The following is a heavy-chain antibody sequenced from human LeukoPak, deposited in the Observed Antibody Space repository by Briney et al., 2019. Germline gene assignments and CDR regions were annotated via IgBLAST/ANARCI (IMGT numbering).Heavy chain of an antibody. CDR1: GFTFSSYG. D-gene: IGHD3-3*01. J-gene: IGHJ6*02. Sequence: GGSLRLSCAASGFTFSSYGMHWVRQAPGKGLEWVAVISYDGSNKYYADSVKGRFTISRDNSKNTLYLQMNSLRAEDTAVYYCAKNYDFWSGGNYGMDVWGQGTTVTVSS. CDR3: AKNYDFWSGGNYGMDV. V-gene: IGHV3-30*18. CDR2: ISYDGSNK.